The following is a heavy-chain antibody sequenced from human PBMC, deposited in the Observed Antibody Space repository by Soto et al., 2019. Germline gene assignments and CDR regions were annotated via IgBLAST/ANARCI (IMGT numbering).Heavy chain of an antibody. Sequence: EVQLVESGGGLVKPGGSLRLSCAASGFTFSSYSMNWVRQAPGKGLEWVSSISSSSSYIYYADSVKGRFTISRDNAKNSLYLQMNSLRAEDTAVYYCARDWVRYCSGGSCYSSYYYYYMDVWGKGTTVTVSS. J-gene: IGHJ6*03. CDR3: ARDWVRYCSGGSCYSSYYYYYMDV. CDR1: GFTFSSYS. CDR2: ISSSSSYI. V-gene: IGHV3-21*01. D-gene: IGHD2-15*01.